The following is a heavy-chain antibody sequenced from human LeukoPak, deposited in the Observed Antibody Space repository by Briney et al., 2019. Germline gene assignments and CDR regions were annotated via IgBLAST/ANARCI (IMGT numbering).Heavy chain of an antibody. CDR3: ARDRITFGGVIVSPFDY. D-gene: IGHD3-16*02. CDR1: GFTFSSYE. V-gene: IGHV3-48*03. Sequence: GGSLRLSCAASGFTFSSYEMNWVRQAPGKGLEWVSYISSSGGTIYYADSVKGRFTISRDNAKNSLYLQMNSLRAEDTAVYYCARDRITFGGVIVSPFDYWGQGTLVTVSS. CDR2: ISSSGGTI. J-gene: IGHJ4*02.